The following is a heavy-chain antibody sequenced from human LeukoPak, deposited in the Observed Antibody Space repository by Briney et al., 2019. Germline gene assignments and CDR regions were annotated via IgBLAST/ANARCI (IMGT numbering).Heavy chain of an antibody. CDR3: ARALPSSLFAFDI. V-gene: IGHV3-53*01. J-gene: IGHJ3*02. D-gene: IGHD6-13*01. CDR1: GLTVSSNY. CDR2: IYSGGST. Sequence: GGSLRLSCAASGLTVSSNYMRWVRQAPGKGLEWVSVIYSGGSTYYADSVKGRFTISRDNSKNTLYLQMNSLRAEDTAVYYCARALPSSLFAFDIWGQGTMVTVSS.